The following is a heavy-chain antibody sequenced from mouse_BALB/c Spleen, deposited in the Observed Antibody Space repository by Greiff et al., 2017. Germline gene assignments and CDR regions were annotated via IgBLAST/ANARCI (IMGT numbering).Heavy chain of an antibody. CDR2: IWAGGST. D-gene: IGHD4-1*01. Sequence: VKLMESGPGLVAPSQSLSITCTVSGFSLTSYGVHWVRQPPGKGLEWLGVIWAGGSTNYNSALMSRLSISKDNSKSQVFLKMNSLQTDDTAMYYCARGNWDYAMDYWGQGTSVTVSS. V-gene: IGHV2-9*02. J-gene: IGHJ4*01. CDR3: ARGNWDYAMDY. CDR1: GFSLTSYG.